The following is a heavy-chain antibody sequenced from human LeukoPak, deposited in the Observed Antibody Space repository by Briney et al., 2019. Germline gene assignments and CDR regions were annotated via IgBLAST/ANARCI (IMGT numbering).Heavy chain of an antibody. CDR2: IKQDGSEK. V-gene: IGHV3-7*01. D-gene: IGHD2-15*01. CDR3: ARDAPPYCSGGSCYSRY. J-gene: IGHJ4*02. Sequence: GGSLRLSCAASRFTFSSHWMSWVRQAPGKGLEWVANIKQDGSEKYYVDFVKGRFTISRDNAKNSLYLQMNRLRAEDTAVYYCARDAPPYCSGGSCYSRYWGQGALVTVSS. CDR1: RFTFSSHW.